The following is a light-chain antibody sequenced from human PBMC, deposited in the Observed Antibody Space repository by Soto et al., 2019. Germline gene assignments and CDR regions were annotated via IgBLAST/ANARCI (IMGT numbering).Light chain of an antibody. CDR2: GAS. CDR1: QSVSSN. J-gene: IGKJ1*01. Sequence: EIVMTQSPATLSVSPGERATLSCRASQSVSSNLAWYQHKPGQAPRLLIYGASTRATGIPARFSGSGSGTEFTITISSLQSEDFAVYYCQQYNNWRTFGQGTKVDIK. CDR3: QQYNNWRT. V-gene: IGKV3-15*01.